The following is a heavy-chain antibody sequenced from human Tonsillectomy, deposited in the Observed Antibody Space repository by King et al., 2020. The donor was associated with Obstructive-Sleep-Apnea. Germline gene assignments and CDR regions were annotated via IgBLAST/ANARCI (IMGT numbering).Heavy chain of an antibody. CDR1: GYSFAGYW. V-gene: IGHV5-10-1*03. CDR2: IDPSDSYT. D-gene: IGHD6-19*01. Sequence: QLVQSGADMKKPGESLRISCTASGYSFAGYWITWVRQMPGKGREWMGRIDPSDSYTNYSPSFQGHVTISADKSISTAYLQWSSLKASDTAMYYCARFARSGWSSPSYFDYWGQGTLVTVSS. CDR3: ARFARSGWSSPSYFDY. J-gene: IGHJ4*02.